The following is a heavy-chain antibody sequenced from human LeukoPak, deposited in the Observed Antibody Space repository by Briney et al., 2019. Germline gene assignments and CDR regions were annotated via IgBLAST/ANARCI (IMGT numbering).Heavy chain of an antibody. D-gene: IGHD3-10*01. Sequence: SQTLSLTRTVSGGSISSGSYYWSWIRQPAGKGLEWIGRIYTSGSTNYNPSLKSRVTISVDTSKNQFSLKLSSVTAADTAVYYCASAKTGPTMVRGVITTFDYWGQGTLVTVSS. CDR1: GGSISSGSYY. CDR3: ASAKTGPTMVRGVITTFDY. V-gene: IGHV4-61*02. CDR2: IYTSGST. J-gene: IGHJ4*02.